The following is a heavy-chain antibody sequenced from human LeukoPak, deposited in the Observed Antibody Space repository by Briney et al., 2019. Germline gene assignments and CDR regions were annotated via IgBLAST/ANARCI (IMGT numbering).Heavy chain of an antibody. CDR2: ISSSGSTI. CDR1: GFTFSDYY. Sequence: GSLRLSCAASGFTFSDYYMSWIRQAPGKGLEWVSYISSSGSTIYYADSVKGRFTISRDNAKNSLYLQMNSLRAEDTAVYYCARDSTYYDILTGSRTDAFDIWGQGTMVTVSS. CDR3: ARDSTYYDILTGSRTDAFDI. D-gene: IGHD3-9*01. J-gene: IGHJ3*02. V-gene: IGHV3-11*01.